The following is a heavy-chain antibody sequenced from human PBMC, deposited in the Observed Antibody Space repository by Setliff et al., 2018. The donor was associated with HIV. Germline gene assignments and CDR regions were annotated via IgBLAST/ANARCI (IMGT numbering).Heavy chain of an antibody. CDR2: VFPDDSDT. J-gene: IGHJ4*02. V-gene: IGHV5-51*01. CDR3: ARSMGFKATTRLDF. CDR1: GYSFTTLW. Sequence: GESLKISCQASGYSFTTLWIAWVRQMPGKGLEWMGMVFPDDSDTRYSPSFQGQVSMSADESINTAYLQWSSLKASDTAVYYCARSMGFKATTRLDFWGPGTLVTVSS. D-gene: IGHD3-10*01.